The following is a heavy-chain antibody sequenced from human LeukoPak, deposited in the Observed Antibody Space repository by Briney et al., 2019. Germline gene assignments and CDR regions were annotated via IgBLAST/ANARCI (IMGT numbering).Heavy chain of an antibody. CDR3: ARGRYSSSWYVDF. CDR1: GGSISSGSYY. D-gene: IGHD6-13*01. V-gene: IGHV4-61*02. J-gene: IGHJ4*02. CDR2: IYTSGGT. Sequence: SETLSLTCTVSGGSISSGSYYWGWIRQPAGKGLEWIGLIYTSGGTNYNPSLKSRVTISVDTSKNQFSLKLSSVTAADTAVYYCARGRYSSSWYVDFWGQGTLVTVSS.